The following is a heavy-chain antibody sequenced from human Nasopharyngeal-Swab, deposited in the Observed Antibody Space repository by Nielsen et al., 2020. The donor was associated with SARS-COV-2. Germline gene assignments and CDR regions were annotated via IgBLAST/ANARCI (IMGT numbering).Heavy chain of an antibody. CDR3: AREGGTQPWNSGSYYWFY. D-gene: IGHD1-26*01. CDR1: GYTFTGYY. V-gene: IGHV1-2*02. CDR2: INPNSGGT. Sequence: ASVKVSCKASGYTFTGYYMHWVRQAPGQGLEWMGWINPNSGGTNYAQKFQGRVTMTRDTSISTAYMELSRLRSDDTAMYYCAREGGTQPWNSGSYYWFYWGQGTLVTVSS. J-gene: IGHJ4*02.